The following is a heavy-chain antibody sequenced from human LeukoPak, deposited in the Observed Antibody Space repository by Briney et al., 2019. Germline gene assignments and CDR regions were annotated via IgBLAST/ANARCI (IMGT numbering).Heavy chain of an antibody. CDR2: ISYDGSNK. V-gene: IGHV3-30*18. J-gene: IGHJ4*02. D-gene: IGHD3-16*01. CDR1: GFTFSSYG. Sequence: GGSLRLSCAASGFTFSSYGMHWVRQAPGKGLEWVAVISYDGSNKYYADSVKGRFTIPRDNSKNTLYLQMNSLRAEDTAVYYCAKFGLPFDYWGQGTLVTVSS. CDR3: AKFGLPFDY.